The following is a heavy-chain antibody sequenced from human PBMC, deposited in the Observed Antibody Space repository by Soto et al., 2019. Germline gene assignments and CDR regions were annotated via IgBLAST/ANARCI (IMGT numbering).Heavy chain of an antibody. Sequence: GGSLRLSCAASGFTFSSYSMNWVRQAPGKGLEWVSSTSSSSSYIYYADSVKGRFTISRDNAKNSLYLQMNSLRAEDTAVYYCARDRQQLVLYYYGMDVWGQGTTVTVSS. D-gene: IGHD6-13*01. J-gene: IGHJ6*02. CDR3: ARDRQQLVLYYYGMDV. CDR2: TSSSSSYI. CDR1: GFTFSSYS. V-gene: IGHV3-21*01.